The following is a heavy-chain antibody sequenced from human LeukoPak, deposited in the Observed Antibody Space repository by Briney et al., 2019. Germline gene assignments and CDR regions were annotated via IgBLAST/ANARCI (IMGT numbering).Heavy chain of an antibody. CDR3: ARDQNLFQYYDSSKPLSY. Sequence: GGSLRLSCAASGFTVSSNYMSWVRKAPGEGLEWVSVIYSGGSTYYADSVKGRFTISRDNSKNTLYLQMNCLRAEDTAVYYCARDQNLFQYYDSSKPLSYWGQGTLVTVSS. J-gene: IGHJ4*02. D-gene: IGHD3-22*01. CDR1: GFTVSSNY. V-gene: IGHV3-66*02. CDR2: IYSGGST.